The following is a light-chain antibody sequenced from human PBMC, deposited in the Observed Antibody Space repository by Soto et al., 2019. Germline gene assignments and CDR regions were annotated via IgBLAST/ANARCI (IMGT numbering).Light chain of an antibody. CDR2: EVN. CDR1: SSDVGSYDL. J-gene: IGLJ3*02. Sequence: QSALTQPASVSGSPGQSITISCTGTSSDVGSYDLVSWYQHHPGKAPKLMIYEVNKRPSGVSNRFSGSKSGNTASLTISGLQAEDEADYYCCSHAGNSLFVFGGGTKLTVL. CDR3: CSHAGNSLFV. V-gene: IGLV2-23*02.